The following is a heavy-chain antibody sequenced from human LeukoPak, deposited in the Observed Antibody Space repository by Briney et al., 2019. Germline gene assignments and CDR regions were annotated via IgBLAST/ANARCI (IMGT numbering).Heavy chain of an antibody. J-gene: IGHJ4*02. CDR2: ISYDGSNK. Sequence: GGSLRLSCAASGFTFSSYAMHWVRQAPGKGLEWVAVISYDGSNKYYADSVKGRFTISRDNSKNTLYLQMNSLRAEDTAVYYCARVDTAIADYWGQGTLVTVSS. D-gene: IGHD5-18*01. CDR3: ARVDTAIADY. CDR1: GFTFSSYA. V-gene: IGHV3-30-3*01.